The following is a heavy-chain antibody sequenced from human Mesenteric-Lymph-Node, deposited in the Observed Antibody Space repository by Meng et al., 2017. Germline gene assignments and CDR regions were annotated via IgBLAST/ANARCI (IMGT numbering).Heavy chain of an antibody. CDR1: GFTFSSYG. CDR2: IWYDGSNK. CDR3: ARASACRDGYNCPFDY. D-gene: IGHD5-24*01. Sequence: GESLKISCAASGFTFSSYGMHWVRQAPGKGLEWVAVIWYDGSNKYYADSVKGRFTISRDKSKNTLYLQMNSLRAEDTAVYYCARASACRDGYNCPFDYWGQGTLVTVSS. V-gene: IGHV3-33*01. J-gene: IGHJ4*02.